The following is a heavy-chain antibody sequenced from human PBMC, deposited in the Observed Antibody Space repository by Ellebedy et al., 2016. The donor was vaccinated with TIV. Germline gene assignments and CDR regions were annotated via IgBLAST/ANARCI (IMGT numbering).Heavy chain of an antibody. CDR3: ARGDRAGTTRLVDY. V-gene: IGHV3-48*04. D-gene: IGHD1-7*01. CDR2: ISSDSNSK. J-gene: IGHJ4*02. CDR1: GFIFSSFS. Sequence: PGGPLRLSCADSGFIFSSFSMNWVRQAPGKGLEWVSYISSDSNSKYYADSVKGRFTISRDNAKNTLYLQMNSLRAEDTAVYYCARGDRAGTTRLVDYWGQGTLVTVSS.